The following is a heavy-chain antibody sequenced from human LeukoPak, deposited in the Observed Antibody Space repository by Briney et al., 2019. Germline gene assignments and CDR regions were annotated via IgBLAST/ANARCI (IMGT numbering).Heavy chain of an antibody. Sequence: GSLRLSCAASGFSFSTYTMNWVRQALGKGLEWISYISSSGGDIYYSDSVKGRFTISRDNAKNSLYLQLNSLRDEDTAVYYCATMIRGENWGQGTLVTVSS. D-gene: IGHD3-10*01. CDR3: ATMIRGEN. V-gene: IGHV3-48*02. CDR1: GFSFSTYT. CDR2: ISSSGGDI. J-gene: IGHJ1*01.